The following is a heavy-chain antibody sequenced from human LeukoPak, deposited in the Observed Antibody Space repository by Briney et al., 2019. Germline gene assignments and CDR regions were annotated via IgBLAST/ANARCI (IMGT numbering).Heavy chain of an antibody. V-gene: IGHV3-30*02. Sequence: GGSLRLSCAASGFTFSNYGMHWVRQAPGKGLEWVAFIRYDGSNKYYADSVRGRFTISRDNSRNTMYLQMNSLRAEDAAVYYCAKAPVTSCRGAFCYPFDSWGQGTVVTVSS. CDR1: GFTFSNYG. CDR3: AKAPVTSCRGAFCYPFDS. D-gene: IGHD2-15*01. J-gene: IGHJ4*02. CDR2: IRYDGSNK.